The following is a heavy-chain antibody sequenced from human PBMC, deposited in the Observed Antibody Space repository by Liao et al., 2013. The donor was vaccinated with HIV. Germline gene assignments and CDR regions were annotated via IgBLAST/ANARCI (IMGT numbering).Heavy chain of an antibody. Sequence: QVQLQESGSGLVKPAETLSLTCSVFGGSMSGHYWSWIRQPPGKGLEWVGYVYYTGITNFNPSLRGRGSISIDTSKKQFSLQLTRVTVADTAVYYCARVNWGWRNAFDIWGQGTMVTVSS. V-gene: IGHV4-59*11. J-gene: IGHJ3*02. CDR1: GGSMSGHY. CDR2: VYYTGIT. D-gene: IGHD7-27*01. CDR3: ARVNWGWRNAFDI.